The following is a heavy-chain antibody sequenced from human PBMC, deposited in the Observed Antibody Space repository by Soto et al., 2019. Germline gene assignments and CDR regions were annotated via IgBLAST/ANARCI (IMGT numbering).Heavy chain of an antibody. Sequence: PSETLSLTCAVSGYSISSGYYWGWIRQPPGKGLEWIGSIYHSGSTYYNPSLKSRVTISVDTSKNQFSLKLSSVTAADTAVYYCARIYASVEMATSPKIDYWGQGTLVTVSS. CDR2: IYHSGST. CDR3: ARIYASVEMATSPKIDY. D-gene: IGHD3-10*01. V-gene: IGHV4-38-2*01. J-gene: IGHJ4*02. CDR1: GYSISSGYY.